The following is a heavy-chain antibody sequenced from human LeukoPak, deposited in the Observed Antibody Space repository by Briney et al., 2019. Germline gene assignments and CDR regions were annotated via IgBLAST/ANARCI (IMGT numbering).Heavy chain of an antibody. Sequence: ASVKVSCKAFGYTFTNYGITWVRQAPGQGFEWMGGIIPISGAAEYAQKFQGRVTITADEPTTTAYMELTSLTSDDTAVYYCARETGTVPFHNVLTGRQDFYYYYIDVWGKGTTVTVSS. D-gene: IGHD3-9*01. CDR1: GYTFTNYG. J-gene: IGHJ6*03. CDR2: IIPISGAA. V-gene: IGHV1-69*13. CDR3: ARETGTVPFHNVLTGRQDFYYYYIDV.